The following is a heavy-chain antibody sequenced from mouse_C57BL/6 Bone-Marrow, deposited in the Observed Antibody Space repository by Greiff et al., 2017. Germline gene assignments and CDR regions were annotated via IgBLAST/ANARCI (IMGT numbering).Heavy chain of an antibody. V-gene: IGHV1-59*01. CDR2: IDPSDSYT. CDR1: GYTFTSYW. Sequence: QVQLQQPGAELVRPGTSVKLSCKASGYTFTSYWMHWVKQRPGQGLEWIGVIDPSDSYTTYNQKFKGKATLTVDTSSSTAYMQLSSLTSEDSAVYYCARKGDPDFDYWGQGTTLTVSS. D-gene: IGHD3-3*01. CDR3: ARKGDPDFDY. J-gene: IGHJ2*01.